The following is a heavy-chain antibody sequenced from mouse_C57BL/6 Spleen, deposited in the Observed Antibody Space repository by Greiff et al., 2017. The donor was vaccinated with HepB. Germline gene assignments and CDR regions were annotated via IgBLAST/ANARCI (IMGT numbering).Heavy chain of an antibody. Sequence: VQLKESGPGLVKPSQSLSLTCSVTGYSITSGYYWNWIRQFPGNKLEWMGYISYDGSNNYNPSLKNRISITRDTSKNQFFLKLNSVTTEDTATYYCARGRNYWYFDVWGTGTTVTVSS. J-gene: IGHJ1*03. CDR3: ARGRNYWYFDV. V-gene: IGHV3-6*01. CDR2: ISYDGSN. CDR1: GYSITSGYY.